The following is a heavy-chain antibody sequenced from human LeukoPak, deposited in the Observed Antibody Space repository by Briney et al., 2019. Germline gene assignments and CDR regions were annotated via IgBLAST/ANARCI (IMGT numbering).Heavy chain of an antibody. CDR2: ISSGGSVM. V-gene: IGHV3-48*01. J-gene: IGHJ4*02. CDR1: GLTFNNVW. Sequence: GGSLRLSCAASGLTFNNVWVSWVRQAPGKGPEWISYISSGGSVMHYADSVKGRFTISRDNVENSLYLQMNSLRVEDTAVYYCTRDLEYWGQGVLVTVSS. CDR3: TRDLEY.